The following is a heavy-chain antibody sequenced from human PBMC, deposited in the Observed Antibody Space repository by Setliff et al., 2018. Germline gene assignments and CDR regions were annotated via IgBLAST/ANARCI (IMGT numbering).Heavy chain of an antibody. CDR2: IYHSGSA. CDR1: GDSISSGDYF. Sequence: NPSETLSLTCTVSGDSISSGDYFWSWIRQPPGKGLEWIAYIYHSGSAYYNPSLKSRVTMSVDTSKNQFSLHLTSVTAADTAVYYCAATLGYFQHWGQGTLVTVSS. D-gene: IGHD2-15*01. V-gene: IGHV4-30-4*08. J-gene: IGHJ1*01. CDR3: AATLGYFQH.